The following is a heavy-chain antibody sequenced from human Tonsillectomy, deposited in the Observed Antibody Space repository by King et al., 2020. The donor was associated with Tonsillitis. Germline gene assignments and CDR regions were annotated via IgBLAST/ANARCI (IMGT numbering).Heavy chain of an antibody. CDR1: GFTFSNYA. CDR2: ISYDGCNK. J-gene: IGHJ4*02. CDR3: AKDVWAPWSSGWPDYYFDH. Sequence: QLVQSGGGVVQPGGSLRLSCAASGFTFSNYAVHWVRQAPGKGLEWVSIISYDGCNKYYAYSVKGRFIMSRDNSKNTLYLQMNSLRAEDTAVYYCAKDVWAPWSSGWPDYYFDHWGKGTLVTVSS. V-gene: IGHV3-30*04. D-gene: IGHD6-19*01.